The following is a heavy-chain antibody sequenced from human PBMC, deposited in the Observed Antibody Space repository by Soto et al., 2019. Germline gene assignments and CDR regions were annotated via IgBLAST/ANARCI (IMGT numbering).Heavy chain of an antibody. CDR2: IYDGGTT. CDR1: GGSISSAAYC. CDR3: ARGPSGDKIDY. Sequence: QVQLQESGPRLVSPSQTLSLTCTVSGGSISSAAYCWSWIRQSPDKGLEWIGHIYDGGTTYSSPSLKGRVTLPADTSETQFYLKLGSVSAADTAVYYCARGPSGDKIDYWGQGIQVTASP. V-gene: IGHV4-30-4*01. J-gene: IGHJ4*02. D-gene: IGHD7-27*01.